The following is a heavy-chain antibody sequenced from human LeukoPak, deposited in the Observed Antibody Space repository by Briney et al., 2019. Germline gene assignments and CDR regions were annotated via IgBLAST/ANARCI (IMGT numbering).Heavy chain of an antibody. J-gene: IGHJ4*02. CDR3: AKDRIAVAGIFDY. CDR2: ISYDGSNK. CDR1: GFTFSSYG. V-gene: IGHV3-30*18. D-gene: IGHD6-19*01. Sequence: GGSLRLSCAASGFTFSSYGMHWVRQAPGKGLEWVAVISYDGSNKYYAGSVKGRFTISRDNSKNTLYLQMNSLRAEDTAVYYCAKDRIAVAGIFDYWGQGTLVTVSS.